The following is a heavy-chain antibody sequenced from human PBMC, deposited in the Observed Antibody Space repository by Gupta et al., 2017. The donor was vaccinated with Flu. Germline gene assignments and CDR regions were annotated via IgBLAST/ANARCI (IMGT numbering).Heavy chain of an antibody. Sequence: EVQLVESGGGLVQPGGSLRLSCAASGFPFSSYEMNWVRQAPGKGLEWVSYISSSGSTIYYADSVKGRFTISRDNAKNSLYLQMNSLRAEDTAVYYCARNGRGGKQWFGELLYDDYWGQGTLVTVSS. V-gene: IGHV3-48*03. CDR3: ARNGRGGKQWFGELLYDDY. D-gene: IGHD3-10*01. CDR1: GFPFSSYE. J-gene: IGHJ4*02. CDR2: ISSSGSTI.